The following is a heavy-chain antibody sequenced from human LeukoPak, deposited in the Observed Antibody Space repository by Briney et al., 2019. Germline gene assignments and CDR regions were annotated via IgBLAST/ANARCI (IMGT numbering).Heavy chain of an antibody. J-gene: IGHJ4*02. Sequence: PGGSLRLSCAASGFTFSSYAMSWVRQAPGKGLEWVSAISGSGGSTYYADSVKGRFTISRDNPKNTLYLQMNSLSAEDTAVYYCAREAYYYDSSGYYQPMDYWGQGTLVTVSS. CDR1: GFTFSSYA. V-gene: IGHV3-23*01. CDR2: ISGSGGST. CDR3: AREAYYYDSSGYYQPMDY. D-gene: IGHD3-22*01.